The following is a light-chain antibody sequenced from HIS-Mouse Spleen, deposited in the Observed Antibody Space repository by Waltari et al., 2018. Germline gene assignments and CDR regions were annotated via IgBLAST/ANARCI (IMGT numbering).Light chain of an antibody. V-gene: IGLV2-23*01. CDR2: EGS. J-gene: IGLJ3*02. CDR3: CSYAGSSTYWV. Sequence: QSALTQPASVSGSPGQSITISCTGTSSDVGSYNLVSWYQQHPGKAPKLMIYEGSKRPSGFFNRSSGSKSGNTASLTISGLQAEDEADYYCCSYAGSSTYWVFGGGTKLTVL. CDR1: SSDVGSYNL.